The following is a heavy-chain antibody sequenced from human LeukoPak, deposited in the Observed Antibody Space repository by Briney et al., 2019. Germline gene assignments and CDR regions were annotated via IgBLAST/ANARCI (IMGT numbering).Heavy chain of an antibody. CDR2: IYHSGST. Sequence: PSGTLSLTCAVSGGSISSSNWWSWVRQPPGKGLAWIGEIYHSGSTNYNPSLKSRVTISVDTSKNQFSLKLSSVTAADTAVYYCARGLDSSGYCPFDYWGQGTLVTVSS. J-gene: IGHJ4*02. CDR1: GGSISSSNW. V-gene: IGHV4-4*02. D-gene: IGHD3-22*01. CDR3: ARGLDSSGYCPFDY.